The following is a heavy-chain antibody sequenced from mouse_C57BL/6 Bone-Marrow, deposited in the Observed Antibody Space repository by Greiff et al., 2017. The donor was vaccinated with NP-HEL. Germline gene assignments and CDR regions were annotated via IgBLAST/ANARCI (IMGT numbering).Heavy chain of an antibody. Sequence: VQLQQSGAELVRPGTSVKVSCKASGYAFTNYLIEWVKQRPGQGLEWIGVINPGSGGTNYNEKFKGKATLTADKSSSTAYMQLSSLTSEDSAVYFCARCGDYYVSSGAFGYWGQGTTLTVSS. CDR2: INPGSGGT. CDR3: ARCGDYYVSSGAFGY. J-gene: IGHJ2*01. V-gene: IGHV1-54*01. D-gene: IGHD1-1*01. CDR1: GYAFTNYL.